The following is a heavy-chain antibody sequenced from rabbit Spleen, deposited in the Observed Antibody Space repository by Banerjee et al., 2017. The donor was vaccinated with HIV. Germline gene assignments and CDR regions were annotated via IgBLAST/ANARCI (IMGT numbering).Heavy chain of an antibody. CDR3: VRGASSSGYYSL. Sequence: QSLEESGGGLVKPGGTLTLTCTVSGFSFSHSYYMCWVRQAPGKGLEWIGYIDPVFGATYYATWVNGRFTISSQDAQNTLYLQLNSLTAADTATYFCVRGASSSGYYSLWGPGTLVTVS. D-gene: IGHD1-1*01. J-gene: IGHJ4*01. CDR2: IDPVFGAT. V-gene: IGHV1S40*01. CDR1: GFSFSHSYY.